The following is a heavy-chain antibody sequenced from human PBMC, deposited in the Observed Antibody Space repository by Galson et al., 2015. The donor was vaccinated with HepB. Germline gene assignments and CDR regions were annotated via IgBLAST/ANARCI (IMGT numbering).Heavy chain of an antibody. D-gene: IGHD1-14*01. Sequence: QSGAEVTKPGESLRTSFKGSGYSFTSYWISWVRQMPGKGLEWMGRIDPSDSYTNYSPSFQGHVTISADKSISTAYLQWSSLKASDTAMYYCARTPTDYWYFDLWGRGTLVTVSS. CDR2: IDPSDSYT. CDR3: ARTPTDYWYFDL. CDR1: GYSFTSYW. J-gene: IGHJ2*01. V-gene: IGHV5-10-1*01.